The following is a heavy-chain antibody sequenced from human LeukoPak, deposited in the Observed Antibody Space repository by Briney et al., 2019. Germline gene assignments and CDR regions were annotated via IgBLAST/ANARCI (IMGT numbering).Heavy chain of an antibody. V-gene: IGHV5-51*01. CDR2: IYPGDSGT. J-gene: IGHJ4*02. CDR3: ARADTNVLLSPDGGF. D-gene: IGHD3-10*01. CDR1: GYSFTSYW. Sequence: GESLKISCKGSGYSFTSYWIGWVRQMPGKGLEWMGIIYPGDSGTRYSPSFQGQVTISADKSISTAYLQWSSLKASDTAMYYCARADTNVLLSPDGGFWGQGTLVTVSS.